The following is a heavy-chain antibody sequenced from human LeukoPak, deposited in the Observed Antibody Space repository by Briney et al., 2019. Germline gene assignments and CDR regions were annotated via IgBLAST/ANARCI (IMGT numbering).Heavy chain of an antibody. D-gene: IGHD1-14*01. Sequence: GGSLRLSCAASGFTFSSYAMSWVSQAPGKGLEWVSVISVSGGSTYYADSVKGRFTISRDNSKNTLYLQMNSLRAEDTAVYYCAKGSRNYNFDYWGQGTLVTVSS. CDR3: AKGSRNYNFDY. CDR2: ISVSGGST. V-gene: IGHV3-23*01. CDR1: GFTFSSYA. J-gene: IGHJ4*02.